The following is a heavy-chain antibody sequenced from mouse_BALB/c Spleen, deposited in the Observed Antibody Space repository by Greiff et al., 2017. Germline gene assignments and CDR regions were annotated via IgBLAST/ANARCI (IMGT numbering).Heavy chain of an antibody. Sequence: EVQLQQSGPELVKPGASVKISCKASGYSFTGYFMNWVKPSHGKSLEWIGRINPYNGDTFYNQKFKGKATLTVDKSSSTAHMDLLSLTSEDSAVYYCGRGGDAYAMDYWGQGTSVTVSS. CDR1: GYSFTGYF. D-gene: IGHD3-3*01. CDR2: INPYNGDT. V-gene: IGHV1-37*01. CDR3: GRGGDAYAMDY. J-gene: IGHJ4*01.